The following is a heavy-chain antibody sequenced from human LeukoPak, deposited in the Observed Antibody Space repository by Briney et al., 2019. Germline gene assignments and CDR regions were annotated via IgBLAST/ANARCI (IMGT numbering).Heavy chain of an antibody. J-gene: IGHJ4*02. D-gene: IGHD1-26*01. CDR2: ISYDGRNK. Sequence: GGSLRLFCAASGFTLSSYAMHWVRQAPGKGLEWVAVISYDGRNKYYADSVKGRFTISRDNSKNTLYLQMNSLRAEDTAVYYCARVGEAKVGATTGEFDYWGQGTLVTVSS. V-gene: IGHV3-30*17. CDR3: ARVGEAKVGATTGEFDY. CDR1: GFTLSSYA.